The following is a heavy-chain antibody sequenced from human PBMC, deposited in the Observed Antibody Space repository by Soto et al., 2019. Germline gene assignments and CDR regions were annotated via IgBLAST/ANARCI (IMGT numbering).Heavy chain of an antibody. D-gene: IGHD6-6*01. Sequence: VQVLESGGDLVHPGGSLRLSCTGSGFAFSSHPMSWVRQAPERGLEWVSGISDGGDLTYNADSVRGRFTISRDNSKNTLFLQMNSLRVEDTAVYYCARRAFGSSRSFDIWGQGTMVTVSS. J-gene: IGHJ3*02. CDR3: ARRAFGSSRSFDI. CDR1: GFAFSSHP. CDR2: ISDGGDLT. V-gene: IGHV3-23*01.